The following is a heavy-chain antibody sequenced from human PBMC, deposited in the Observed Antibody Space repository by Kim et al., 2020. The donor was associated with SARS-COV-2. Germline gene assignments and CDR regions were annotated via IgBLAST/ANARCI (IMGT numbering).Heavy chain of an antibody. D-gene: IGHD3-9*01. CDR1: GYTFTSYY. CDR3: ARDPHADDILTGYGGTSYYYYGMDV. J-gene: IGHJ6*02. Sequence: ASVKVSCKASGYTFTSYYMHWVRQAPGQGLEWMGIINPSGGSTSYAQKFQGRVTMTRDTSTSTVYMELSSLRSEDTAVYYCARDPHADDILTGYGGTSYYYYGMDVWGQGTTVTVSS. V-gene: IGHV1-46*01. CDR2: INPSGGST.